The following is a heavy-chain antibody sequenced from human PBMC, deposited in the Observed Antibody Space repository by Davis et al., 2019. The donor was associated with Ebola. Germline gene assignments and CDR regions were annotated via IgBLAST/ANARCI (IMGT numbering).Heavy chain of an antibody. V-gene: IGHV4-34*01. J-gene: IGHJ6*03. CDR2: INHSGST. CDR1: GGSFSGYY. CDR3: ARDNDYGDYVGYYMDV. Sequence: PSETLSLTCAVYGGSFSGYYWSWIRQPPGKGLEWIGEINHSGSTNYNPSLKSRVTISVDTSKNQFSLKLSSVTAADTAVYYCARDNDYGDYVGYYMDVWGKGTTVTVSS. D-gene: IGHD4-17*01.